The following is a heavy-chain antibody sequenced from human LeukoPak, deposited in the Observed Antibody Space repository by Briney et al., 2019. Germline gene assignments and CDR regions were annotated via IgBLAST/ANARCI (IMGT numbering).Heavy chain of an antibody. J-gene: IGHJ4*02. Sequence: SETLSLTCTVPGGSISSYYWSWIRQPPGKGLEWIGYIYYSGSTNYNPSLKSRVTTSVDTSKNQFSLKLSSVTAADTAVYYCAREGGIFGPIDYWGQGTLVTVSS. D-gene: IGHD3/OR15-3a*01. CDR3: AREGGIFGPIDY. V-gene: IGHV4-59*01. CDR2: IYYSGST. CDR1: GGSISSYY.